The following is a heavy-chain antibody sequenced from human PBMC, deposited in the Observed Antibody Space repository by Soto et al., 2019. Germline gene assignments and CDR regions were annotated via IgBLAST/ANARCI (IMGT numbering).Heavy chain of an antibody. J-gene: IGHJ4*02. V-gene: IGHV1-69*01. CDR3: ATNEYYDRSGYYSY. D-gene: IGHD3-22*01. CDR1: GGTFSSYA. Sequence: ASVKVSCKASGGTFSSYAISWVRQATGKGLEWMGGIIPIFGTANYAQKFQGRVTITADESTSTAYMELSSLRSEDTAVYYCATNEYYDRSGYYSYLGQGTLVTVSS. CDR2: IIPIFGTA.